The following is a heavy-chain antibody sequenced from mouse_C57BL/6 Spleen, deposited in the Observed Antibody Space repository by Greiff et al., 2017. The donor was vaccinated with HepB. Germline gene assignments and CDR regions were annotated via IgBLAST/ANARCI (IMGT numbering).Heavy chain of an antibody. CDR3: ARERFYYYGSRRFAY. CDR2: IYPGSGST. Sequence: QVQLQQSGAELVKPGASVKMSCKASGYTFTSYWITWVKQRPGQGLEWIGDIYPGSGSTNYNEKFKSKATLTVDTSSSTAYMQLSSLTSEDSAVYYCARERFYYYGSRRFAYWGQGTLVTVSA. J-gene: IGHJ3*01. CDR1: GYTFTSYW. D-gene: IGHD1-1*01. V-gene: IGHV1-55*01.